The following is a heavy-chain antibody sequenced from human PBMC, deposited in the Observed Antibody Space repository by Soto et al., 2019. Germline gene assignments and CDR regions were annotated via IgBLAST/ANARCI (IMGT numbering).Heavy chain of an antibody. CDR3: ARGGRDTAMAPDY. J-gene: IGHJ4*02. CDR2: IYYSGST. D-gene: IGHD5-18*01. Sequence: QLQLQESGPGLVKPSETLSLTCTVSGGSISSSSYYWGWIRQPPGKGLEWIGSIYYSGSTYYNPSLKSRVTISVDTSKNQFSLKLSSVTAADTAVYYCARGGRDTAMAPDYWGQGTLVTVSS. CDR1: GGSISSSSYY. V-gene: IGHV4-39*01.